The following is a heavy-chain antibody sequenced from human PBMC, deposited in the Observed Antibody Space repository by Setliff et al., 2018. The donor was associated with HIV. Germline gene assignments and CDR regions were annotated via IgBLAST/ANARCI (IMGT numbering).Heavy chain of an antibody. V-gene: IGHV4-59*01. J-gene: IGHJ6*03. Sequence: PSETLSLTCTVSGGSISSYYWSWIRQPPGKGLEWIGYIDYSGSTNYNPSLKSRVTISVDTSKNQFSLKLRSVTAADTAVYYCARGSSWQYYYYYYMDVWGKGTTVTVSS. CDR3: ARGSSWQYYYYYYMDV. CDR1: GGSISSYY. CDR2: IDYSGST. D-gene: IGHD6-13*01.